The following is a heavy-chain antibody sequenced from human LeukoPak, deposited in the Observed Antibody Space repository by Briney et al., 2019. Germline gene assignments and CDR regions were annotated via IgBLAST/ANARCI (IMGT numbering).Heavy chain of an antibody. V-gene: IGHV4-39*01. J-gene: IGHJ3*02. D-gene: IGHD4-11*01. CDR3: ARRYRGAFDI. CDR1: GGSISSSSYY. CDR2: IYYSGST. Sequence: SETLSLTCTVSGGSISSSSYYWGWIRQPPGKGLEWIGSIYYSGSTYYNPPLKSRVTISVDTSKNQFSLKLSSVTAADTAVYYCARRYRGAFDIWGQGTMVTVSS.